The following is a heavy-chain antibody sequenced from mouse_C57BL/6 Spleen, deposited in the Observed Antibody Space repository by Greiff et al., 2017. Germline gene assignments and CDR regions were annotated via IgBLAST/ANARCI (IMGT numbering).Heavy chain of an antibody. V-gene: IGHV1-82*01. CDR2: IYPGDGDT. D-gene: IGHD3-2*02. Sequence: QVQLQQSGPELVKPGASVKISCKASGYAFSSSWMNWVKQRPGKGLEWIGRIYPGDGDTNYNGKFKGKATLTADKSSSTAYMQLSSLTSEDSAVXFCARDSSGFYAMDYWGQGTSVTVSS. CDR3: ARDSSGFYAMDY. J-gene: IGHJ4*01. CDR1: GYAFSSSW.